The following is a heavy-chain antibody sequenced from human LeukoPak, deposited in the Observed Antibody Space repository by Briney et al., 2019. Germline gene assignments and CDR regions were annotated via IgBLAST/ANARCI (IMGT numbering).Heavy chain of an antibody. CDR2: INHSGST. Sequence: SETLSLTCAVYGGSLSGYYWSWIRQPPGKGLEWIGEINHSGSTYYNPSLKSRVTISVDTSKNQISLKLSSVTAADTAVYYCARDHSSGWYDAFDIWGQGTMVTVSS. CDR3: ARDHSSGWYDAFDI. D-gene: IGHD6-19*01. V-gene: IGHV4-34*01. CDR1: GGSLSGYY. J-gene: IGHJ3*02.